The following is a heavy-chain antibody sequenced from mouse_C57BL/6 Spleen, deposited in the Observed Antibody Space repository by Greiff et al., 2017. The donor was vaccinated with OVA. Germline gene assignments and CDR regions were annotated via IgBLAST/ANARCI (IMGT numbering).Heavy chain of an antibody. D-gene: IGHD4-1*01. J-gene: IGHJ3*01. CDR1: GYTFTDYE. CDR3: TRALLGRGFAY. Sequence: QVQLQQSGAELVRPGASVTLSCKASGYTFTDYEMHWVKQTPVHGLEWIGAIDPETGGTAYNQKFKGKAILTADKSSSTAYMELRSLTSEDSAVYYCTRALLGRGFAYRGQGTLVTVSA. CDR2: IDPETGGT. V-gene: IGHV1-15*01.